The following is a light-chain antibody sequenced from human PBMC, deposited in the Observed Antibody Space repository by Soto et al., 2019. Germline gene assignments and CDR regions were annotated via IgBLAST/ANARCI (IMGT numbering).Light chain of an antibody. V-gene: IGKV1-39*01. J-gene: IGKJ1*01. CDR1: QNIRSY. CDR2: ATS. Sequence: DIQMTQSPTSLYASVGDTVTITCRAGQNIRSYLNWYQQIPGKAPSLLIYATSIPQTGVLSRFSGSGTVTDYTLTINGLQGEDFATYFCQQGYTTLWTFGQGTRVEIK. CDR3: QQGYTTLWT.